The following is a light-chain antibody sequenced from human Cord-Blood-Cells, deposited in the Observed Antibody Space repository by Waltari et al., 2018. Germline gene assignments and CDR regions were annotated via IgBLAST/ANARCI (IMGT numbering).Light chain of an antibody. Sequence: QTVVTQEPSFSVSPGGTVTLTCGLTLGYVSTSYYPSWYQQTPGQAPRTLIYSTNTRSSGVPDRFSGSILGNKAALTITGAQADDESDYYCVLYMGSGSWVFGGGTKLTVL. CDR3: VLYMGSGSWV. V-gene: IGLV8-61*01. CDR2: STN. J-gene: IGLJ3*02. CDR1: LGYVSTSYY.